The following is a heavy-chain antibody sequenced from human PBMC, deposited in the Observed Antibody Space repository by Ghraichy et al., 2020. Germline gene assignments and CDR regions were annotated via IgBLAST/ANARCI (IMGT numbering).Heavy chain of an antibody. CDR2: ISGSGGIT. Sequence: GGSLRLSCAASGFTFSTYAMSWVRQAPGKGLEWVSGISGSGGITYYADSVKGRFTLSRDNSKNTLYLHMNSLRAEDTAIYYCAKDYSGSYNDAFDIWGQGTMVTVSS. D-gene: IGHD1-26*01. CDR1: GFTFSTYA. CDR3: AKDYSGSYNDAFDI. J-gene: IGHJ3*02. V-gene: IGHV3-23*01.